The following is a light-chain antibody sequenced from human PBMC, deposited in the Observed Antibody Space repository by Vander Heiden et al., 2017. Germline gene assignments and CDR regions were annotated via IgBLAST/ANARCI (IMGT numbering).Light chain of an antibody. J-gene: IGKJ2*01. V-gene: IGKV1-39*01. CDR2: AAS. CDR1: QSISSY. CDR3: QQSYSTPYT. Sequence: DIQMTQSPSSLSASLGDRVTLTCRASQSISSYLNWYQQKPGKAPKLLIYAASSLQSGVPSRFSGSGSGTDFTLTISSLQPEDFATYYCQQSYSTPYTFGHGTKLEIK.